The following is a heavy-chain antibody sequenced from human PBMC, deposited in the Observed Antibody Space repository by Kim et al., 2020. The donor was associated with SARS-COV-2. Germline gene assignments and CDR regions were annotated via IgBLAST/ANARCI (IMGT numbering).Heavy chain of an antibody. CDR1: GFTFGDYA. CDR3: AKDIVPFYGSGSRVGFDF. J-gene: IGHJ4*02. D-gene: IGHD3-10*01. CDR2: ISWNSGSI. V-gene: IGHV3-9*01. Sequence: GGSLRLSCAASGFTFGDYAMHWVRQAPGKGLEWVSGISWNSGSIGYADSVRGRFTISRDNAKNSLYLRMNSLRAEDTALYYCAKDIVPFYGSGSRVGFDFWGQGTLVTVSS.